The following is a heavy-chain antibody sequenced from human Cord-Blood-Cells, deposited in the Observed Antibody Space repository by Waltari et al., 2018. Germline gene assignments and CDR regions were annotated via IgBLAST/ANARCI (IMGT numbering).Heavy chain of an antibody. V-gene: IGHV1-69*01. Sequence: QVQLVQSGAEVKKPGSSVKVSCKASGGPFSSYAISWVRQAPGQGLRWMGGTIPIVGTANYEQNIKGSVTITADESTSTAYMELSRRRSEDTAVYYCARLKVPLAEDYYYYMDVWGKGTTVTVSS. CDR1: GGPFSSYA. CDR3: ARLKVPLAEDYYYYMDV. CDR2: TIPIVGTA. D-gene: IGHD2-15*01. J-gene: IGHJ6*03.